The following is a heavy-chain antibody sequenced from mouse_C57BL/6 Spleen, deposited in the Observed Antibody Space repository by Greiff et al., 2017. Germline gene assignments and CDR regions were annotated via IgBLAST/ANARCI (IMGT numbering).Heavy chain of an antibody. CDR2: INPNNGGT. Sequence: EVQLQQSGPELVKPGASVKIPCKASGYTFTDYNMDWVKQSHGKSLEWIGDINPNNGGTIYNQKFKGKATLTVDTSSSTVYLELRSLTSEDPAVYYCARREPLCYFDYWGQGTTVTVSS. J-gene: IGHJ2*01. CDR1: GYTFTDYN. V-gene: IGHV1-18*01. CDR3: ARREPLCYFDY.